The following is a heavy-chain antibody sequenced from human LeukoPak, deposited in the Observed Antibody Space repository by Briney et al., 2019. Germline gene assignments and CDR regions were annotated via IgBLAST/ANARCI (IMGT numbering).Heavy chain of an antibody. Sequence: GASVKVSCKASGYTFTSYGISWVRQAPGQGLEWMGWISAYNGNTIYAQKFQGRVTMTEDTSTNTAYMELSSLRSEDTAVYYCATDLPTPLNDYGDFQLLWYFDLWGRGTLVTVSS. V-gene: IGHV1-18*01. CDR2: ISAYNGNT. CDR3: ATDLPTPLNDYGDFQLLWYFDL. D-gene: IGHD4-17*01. J-gene: IGHJ2*01. CDR1: GYTFTSYG.